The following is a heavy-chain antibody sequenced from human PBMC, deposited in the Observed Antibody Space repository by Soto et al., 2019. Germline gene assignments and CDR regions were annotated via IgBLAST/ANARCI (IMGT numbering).Heavy chain of an antibody. J-gene: IGHJ4*01. V-gene: IGHV3-30*18. CDR2: ISDDGKTQ. CDR1: SFRFSAYG. D-gene: IGHD3-10*01. CDR3: VKGGYNTVWPPFDH. Sequence: QVKLVEFGGAVVQSGRSLRLSCTASSFRFSAYGMHWVRQAPGKGLEWVALISDDGKTQFFTESVEGRFTIARDNSRNTLYLQLNRLRPEDTAVYYCVKGGYNTVWPPFDHWGHGTRVTVSS.